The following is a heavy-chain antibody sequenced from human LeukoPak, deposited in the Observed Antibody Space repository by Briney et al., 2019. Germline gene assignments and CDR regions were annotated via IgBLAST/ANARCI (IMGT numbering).Heavy chain of an antibody. CDR1: GFIVSSNY. V-gene: IGHV3-66*01. Sequence: GGSLRLPCAASGFIVSSNYMSWVRQAPGKGLEGVSLIHSGGSTYYVDSVKGRFTISRDNSKNMVYLQMNSLRAEDTAVYYCARGDYFYYTMDVWGQGTTVTVSS. CDR3: ARGDYFYYTMDV. CDR2: IHSGGST. J-gene: IGHJ6*02.